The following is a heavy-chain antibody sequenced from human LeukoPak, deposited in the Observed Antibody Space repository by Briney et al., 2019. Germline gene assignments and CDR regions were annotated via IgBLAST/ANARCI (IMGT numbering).Heavy chain of an antibody. CDR1: GFTFDDYG. CDR2: INWNGGST. CDR3: ARGEGSGSFYPYGLNV. J-gene: IGHJ6*02. D-gene: IGHD3-10*01. Sequence: GGSLRLSCAASGFTFDDYGMSWVRQAPGKGLEWVSGINWNGGSTGYADSVRGRFTISRDNAKNSLYLQMNSLRAEDTALYHCARGEGSGSFYPYGLNVWGQGTTVTVSS. V-gene: IGHV3-20*01.